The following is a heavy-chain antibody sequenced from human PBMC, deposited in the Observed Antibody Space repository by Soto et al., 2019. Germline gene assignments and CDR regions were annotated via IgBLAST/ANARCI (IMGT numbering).Heavy chain of an antibody. J-gene: IGHJ4*02. CDR3: AKGFDYDSSGQLFDY. CDR2: ISYDGSNK. D-gene: IGHD3-22*01. CDR1: GFTISSYG. V-gene: IGHV3-30*18. Sequence: QVQLVESGGGVVQPGRSLRLSCAASGFTISSYGMHWVRQAPGKGLEWVAVISYDGSNKYYADSVKGRFTISRDNSKNTLYLQMNSLRAEDTAVYYCAKGFDYDSSGQLFDYWGQGTLVTVSS.